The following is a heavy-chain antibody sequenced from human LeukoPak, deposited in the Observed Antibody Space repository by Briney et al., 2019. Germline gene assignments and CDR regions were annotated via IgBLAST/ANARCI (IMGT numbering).Heavy chain of an antibody. D-gene: IGHD6-13*01. V-gene: IGHV3-23*01. CDR1: GFTFSSYG. CDR3: AKDRIAAAGTGGDY. J-gene: IGHJ4*02. CDR2: ISGSGGST. Sequence: GGSLRLSCAASGFTFSSYGMSWVRQAPGKGLEWVSAISGSGGSTYYADSVKGRFTISRDNSKDTLYLQMNSLRAEDTAVYYCAKDRIAAAGTGGDYWGQGTLVTVSS.